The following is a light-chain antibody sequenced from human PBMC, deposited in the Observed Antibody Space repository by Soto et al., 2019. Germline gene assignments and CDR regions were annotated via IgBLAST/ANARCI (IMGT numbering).Light chain of an antibody. CDR1: SSNIGSNT. CDR3: AAWDDSLNGYV. J-gene: IGLJ1*01. CDR2: SNN. Sequence: QSVLTQPPSASGTPGQRVTISCSGSSSNIGSNTVNWYQQLPGTAPKLLIYSNNQRPSGVPARFSGSKSGTPASLAISGLQSEDEADYYCAAWDDSLNGYVFGTGTKLTVL. V-gene: IGLV1-44*01.